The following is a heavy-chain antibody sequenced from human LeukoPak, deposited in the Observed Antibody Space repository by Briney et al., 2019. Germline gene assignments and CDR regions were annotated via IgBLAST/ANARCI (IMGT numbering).Heavy chain of an antibody. CDR3: KKVWTELLRCY. CDR2: ISGGST. V-gene: IGHV3-38-3*01. J-gene: IGHJ4*02. D-gene: IGHD6-6*01. CDR1: GFTVSSNE. Sequence: GGSLRLSCAASGFTVSSNEMSWVRQAPGKGLEWVSSISGGSTYYADSRKGRFTISRDNSKNTLHLQMNSLRAEDTAVYYCKKVWTELLRCYWGQGTLVTVSS.